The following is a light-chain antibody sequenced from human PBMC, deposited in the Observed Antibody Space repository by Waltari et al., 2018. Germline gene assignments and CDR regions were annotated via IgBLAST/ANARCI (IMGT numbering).Light chain of an antibody. CDR3: MIWHRGVWV. V-gene: IGLV5-45*03. CDR2: YKAVSDK. J-gene: IGLJ3*02. Sequence: QAVLTQPSSLSASPGASASLTCTLRSGVNVISYNIYWYQQKAGSPPQFPLRYKAVSDKQQGSGVPSRFSGSKDASANVGILLIAGLRSEDEADYYCMIWHRGVWVSGGGTQLTVL. CDR1: SGVNVISYN.